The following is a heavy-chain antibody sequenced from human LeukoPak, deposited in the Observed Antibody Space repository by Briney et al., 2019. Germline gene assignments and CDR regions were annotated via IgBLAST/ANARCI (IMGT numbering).Heavy chain of an antibody. D-gene: IGHD6-19*01. V-gene: IGHV4-39*01. CDR3: ARHLFSGGWYHVDS. CDR2: IYYSGST. Sequence: SETLSLTCAVSGGSISSYYWGWIRQPPGKGLEWIGNIYYSGSTYYSPSLKSRVTISVDTSKNLFSLKLSSVTAADTAVYYCARHLFSGGWYHVDSWGQGTLVTVSS. CDR1: GGSISSYY. J-gene: IGHJ4*02.